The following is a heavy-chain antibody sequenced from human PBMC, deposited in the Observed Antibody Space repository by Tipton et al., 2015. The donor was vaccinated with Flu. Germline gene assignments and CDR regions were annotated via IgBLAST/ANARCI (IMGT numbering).Heavy chain of an antibody. J-gene: IGHJ6*02. CDR2: TYYRSKWSN. CDR3: ARGSALYGMDV. Sequence: GLVKPSQTLSLTCAISGDSVSSNSAVWNWIRQSPSRGLEWLGRTYYRSKWSNDYAVSVKSRITVTPDTSKNQFSLQLNSLTPEDTAVYSCARGSALYGMDVWGQGTTVTVSS. CDR1: GDSVSSNSAV. V-gene: IGHV6-1*01.